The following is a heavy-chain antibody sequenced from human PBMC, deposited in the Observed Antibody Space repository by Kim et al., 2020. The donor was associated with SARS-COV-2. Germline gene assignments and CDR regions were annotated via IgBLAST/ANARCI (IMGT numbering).Heavy chain of an antibody. Sequence: AYAASVKGRFTISRDDSKNTAYLQMNSLKTEDTAVYYCTRLKVGATTSDYWGQGTLVTVSS. V-gene: IGHV3-73*01. CDR3: TRLKVGATTSDY. D-gene: IGHD1-26*01. J-gene: IGHJ4*02.